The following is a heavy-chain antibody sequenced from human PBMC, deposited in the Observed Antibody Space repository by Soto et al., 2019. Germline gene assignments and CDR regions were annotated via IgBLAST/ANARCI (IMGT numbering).Heavy chain of an antibody. D-gene: IGHD1-26*01. CDR3: ARERDSGSYCGSSEEVVFDY. CDR2: INPNSGGT. CDR1: GYTFTGYY. Sequence: ASVKVSCKASGYTFTGYYMHWVRQAPGQGLEWMGWINPNSGGTNYAQKFQGWVTMTRDTSISTAYMELSRLRSDDTAVYYCARERDSGSYCGSSEEVVFDYWGQGTLVTVSS. J-gene: IGHJ4*02. V-gene: IGHV1-2*04.